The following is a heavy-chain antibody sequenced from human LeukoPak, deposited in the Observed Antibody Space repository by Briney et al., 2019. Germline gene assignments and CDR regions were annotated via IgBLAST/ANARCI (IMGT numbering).Heavy chain of an antibody. V-gene: IGHV4-59*01. CDR2: VYYSGGT. J-gene: IGHJ4*02. D-gene: IGHD3-16*02. CDR3: ASTLGELSLYLDY. Sequence: TSETLSLTCTVSGGSIRSYYWTWLRQPPGKGLEWIGCVYYSGGTYYNPSLKSRVTMSLDTSKNQFSLKLSSLTAADTAVYYCASTLGELSLYLDYWGQGTLVTVSS. CDR1: GGSIRSYY.